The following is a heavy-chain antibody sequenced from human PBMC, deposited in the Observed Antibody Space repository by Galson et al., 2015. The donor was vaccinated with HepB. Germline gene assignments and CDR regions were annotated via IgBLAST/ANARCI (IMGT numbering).Heavy chain of an antibody. D-gene: IGHD2-2*01. V-gene: IGHV3-33*01. CDR3: ARYREDIVVVPAGMDV. CDR1: GFTFSSYG. J-gene: IGHJ6*02. CDR2: IWYDGSNK. Sequence: SLRLSCAASGFTFSSYGMHWVRQAPGKGLEWVAVIWYDGSNKYYADSVKGRFTISRDNSKNTLYLQMNSLRAEDTAVYYCARYREDIVVVPAGMDVWGQGTTVTVSS.